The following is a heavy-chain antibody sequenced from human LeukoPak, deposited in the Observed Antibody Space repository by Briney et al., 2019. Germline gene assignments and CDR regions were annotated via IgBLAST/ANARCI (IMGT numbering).Heavy chain of an antibody. CDR2: INHSGST. CDR3: ARQIDYYPDY. CDR1: GESFSGYY. V-gene: IGHV4-34*01. J-gene: IGHJ4*02. D-gene: IGHD3-3*01. Sequence: SETLSLTCAVYGESFSGYYWSWIRQPPWKGLEWIGEINHSGSTRYNPSLKSRVTISVDTSKNQFSLKLTSVTAADTAVYYCARQIDYYPDYWGRGTLVTVSS.